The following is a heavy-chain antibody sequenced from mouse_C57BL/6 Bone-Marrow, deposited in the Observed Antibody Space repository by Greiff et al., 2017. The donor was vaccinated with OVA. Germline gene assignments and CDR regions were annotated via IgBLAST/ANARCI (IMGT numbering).Heavy chain of an antibody. CDR2: IWTGGGT. CDR1: GFSLTSYA. Sequence: VQLQESGPGLVAPSQSLSITCTVSGFSLTSYAISWVRQPPGKGLEWLGVIWTGGGTNYNSAHKSRLSISKDNSKRQAFLKMNSLQTDDTARYYCARKDYGSPYYYAMDYWGQGTSVTVSS. V-gene: IGHV2-9-1*01. D-gene: IGHD1-1*01. J-gene: IGHJ4*01. CDR3: ARKDYGSPYYYAMDY.